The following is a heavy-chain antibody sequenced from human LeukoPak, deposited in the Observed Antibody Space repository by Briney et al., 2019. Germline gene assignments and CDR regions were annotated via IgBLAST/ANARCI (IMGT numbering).Heavy chain of an antibody. V-gene: IGHV1-18*01. CDR2: FSAYNGNT. CDR1: GGTFSSYA. J-gene: IGHJ4*02. CDR3: ARVGGAIAVAATYYFDY. Sequence: ASVKVSCKASGGTFSSYAISWVRQAPGQGLEWMGWFSAYNGNTNYAQKLQGRVTMTTDTSTSTAYMELRSLRSDDTAVYYCARVGGAIAVAATYYFDYWGQGTLVTVSS. D-gene: IGHD6-19*01.